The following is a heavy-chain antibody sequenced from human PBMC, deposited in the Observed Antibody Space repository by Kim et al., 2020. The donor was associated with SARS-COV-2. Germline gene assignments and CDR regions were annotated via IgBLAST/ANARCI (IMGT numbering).Heavy chain of an antibody. CDR3: ARGPGPALPY. CDR2: NT. Sequence: NTKSSQKFQGRVTITRETSASTAYMELSSLRSEDTAVYYCARGPGPALPYWGQGTLVTVSS. V-gene: IGHV1-3*01. J-gene: IGHJ4*02.